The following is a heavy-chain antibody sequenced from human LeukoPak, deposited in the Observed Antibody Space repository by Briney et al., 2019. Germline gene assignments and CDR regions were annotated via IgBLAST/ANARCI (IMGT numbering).Heavy chain of an antibody. J-gene: IGHJ4*02. Sequence: GGSLRLSCAASGFTFSNYWKHWVRQAPGKGLVWVSRLDTDGSDTSYADSVKGRFTISRDNAKNTLYLQMNNLRAEDTAMYYCARDRYPAAREFDYWGQGTLVTVSS. V-gene: IGHV3-74*01. CDR3: ARDRYPAAREFDY. CDR2: LDTDGSDT. D-gene: IGHD2-2*01. CDR1: GFTFSNYW.